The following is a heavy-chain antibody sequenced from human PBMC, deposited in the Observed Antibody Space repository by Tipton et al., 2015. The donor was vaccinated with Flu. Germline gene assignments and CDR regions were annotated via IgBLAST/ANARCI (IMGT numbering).Heavy chain of an antibody. CDR3: ARAGAHGYTLVQDS. D-gene: IGHD5-24*01. CDR2: IHQTGTN. Sequence: LRLSCAVSGDSISSDFYWAWIRQFPGKGLEWIGNIHQTGTNYYNPSLTGRVTISVDTSENNFSLKLTAVTAADTVVYYCARAGAHGYTLVQDSWGQGALVTVSS. CDR1: GDSISSDFY. V-gene: IGHV4-38-2*01. J-gene: IGHJ4*02.